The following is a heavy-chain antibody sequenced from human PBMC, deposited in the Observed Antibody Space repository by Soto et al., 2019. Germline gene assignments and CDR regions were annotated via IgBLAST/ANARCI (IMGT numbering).Heavy chain of an antibody. J-gene: IGHJ4*02. CDR2: IDWDDDK. CDR3: ARILYFYDSSGYDY. Sequence: SGPTLVNPTQTLTLTCTFSGFSLSTSGMCVSWIRQPPGKALEWLARIDWDDDKYYSTSLKTRLTISKDTSKNQVVLTMSNMDPVDTATYYCARILYFYDSSGYDYWGQGTLVTVSS. CDR1: GFSLSTSGMC. D-gene: IGHD3-22*01. V-gene: IGHV2-70*11.